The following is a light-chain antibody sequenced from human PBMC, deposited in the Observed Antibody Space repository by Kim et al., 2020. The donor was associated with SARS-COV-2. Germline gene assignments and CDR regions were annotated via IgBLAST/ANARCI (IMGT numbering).Light chain of an antibody. J-gene: IGLJ3*02. CDR1: NGKVGSQG. CDR3: AAWGINCNGWV. Sequence: QTGRLTCIGNNGKVGSQGGTWRQQRQGRPPQRRFDRKNRRPPGISERLFVTRSGNTASLAITGLQPEDEADYCCAAWGINCNGWVFGGGARLAVL. CDR2: RKN. V-gene: IGLV10-54*01.